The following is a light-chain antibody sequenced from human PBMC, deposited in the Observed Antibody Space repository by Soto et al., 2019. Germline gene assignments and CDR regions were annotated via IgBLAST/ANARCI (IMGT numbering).Light chain of an antibody. CDR3: LQDYGDSWT. CDR2: AAS. J-gene: IGKJ1*01. CDR1: QGISSW. V-gene: IGKV1-12*01. Sequence: DIQMTQSPSSVSASVGDRVTITCRASQGISSWLAWYQQKPGKAPQLLIYAASNLQGGVPSRFSGSGSGTDFTLTISSLQPEDFASYYCLQDYGDSWTFGQGTKVEIE.